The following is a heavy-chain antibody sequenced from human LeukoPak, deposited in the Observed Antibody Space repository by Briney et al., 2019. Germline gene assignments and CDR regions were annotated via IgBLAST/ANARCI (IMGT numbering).Heavy chain of an antibody. CDR1: GITFSTYW. D-gene: IGHD3-10*02. CDR3: AELGITMIGGV. Sequence: GRSLRLSCAASGITFSTYWMSWVRQAPGKGLEWVANIKQDGTEKYYVDSVKGRFTISRDNAKNSLYLQMNSLRAEDTAVYYCAELGITMIGGVWGKGTTVTISS. J-gene: IGHJ6*04. V-gene: IGHV3-7*01. CDR2: IKQDGTEK.